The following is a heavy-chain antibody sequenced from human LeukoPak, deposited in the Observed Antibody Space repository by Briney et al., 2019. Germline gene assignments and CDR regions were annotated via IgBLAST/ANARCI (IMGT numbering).Heavy chain of an antibody. V-gene: IGHV6-1*01. Sequence: SQNPSLTFGISRDNVSCKSAFLEWVRESPSGRLWWLGRTYYRSKWYNDYAVSVKSRITINPDTSKNQFSLQLNSVTPEDTAVYYCAVDSYGPGGWFDPWGQGTLVTVSS. CDR2: TYYRSKWYN. CDR3: AVDSYGPGGWFDP. D-gene: IGHD5-18*01. CDR1: RDNVSCKSAF. J-gene: IGHJ5*02.